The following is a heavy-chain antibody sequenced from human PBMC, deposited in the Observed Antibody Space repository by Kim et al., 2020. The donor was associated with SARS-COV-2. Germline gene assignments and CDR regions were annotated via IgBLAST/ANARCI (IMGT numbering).Heavy chain of an antibody. Sequence: YPEPVKGRFTISRDDSQNTLYLQMNSLKTEDTAVYYCTTDSVFYYYFDYWGQGTLVTVSS. V-gene: IGHV3-15*01. CDR3: TTDSVFYYYFDY. J-gene: IGHJ4*02. D-gene: IGHD1-26*01.